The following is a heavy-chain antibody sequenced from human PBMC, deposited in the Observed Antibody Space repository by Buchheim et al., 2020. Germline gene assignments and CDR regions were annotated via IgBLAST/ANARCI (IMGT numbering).Heavy chain of an antibody. CDR2: INGDGTTT. CDR1: GFTFSSYW. V-gene: IGHV3-74*01. CDR3: ARDDDTNSRYSRLLF. J-gene: IGHJ4*02. D-gene: IGHD2-15*01. Sequence: EVQLVESGGGLVQPEGSLRLSCAASGFTFSSYWMHWLRQAPGKGLVWVSRINGDGTTTTYADSVKGRFSISRDNAKNTLYLQMNSLRAEDTAVYYCARDDDTNSRYSRLLFRGQGTL.